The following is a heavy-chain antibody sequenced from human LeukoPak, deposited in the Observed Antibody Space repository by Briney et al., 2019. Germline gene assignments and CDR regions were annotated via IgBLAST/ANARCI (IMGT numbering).Heavy chain of an antibody. D-gene: IGHD3-10*01. V-gene: IGHV3-33*01. J-gene: IGHJ4*02. CDR3: ARDPMVRGPPSYYFDY. CDR1: GFTFSSYG. CDR2: IWYDGSNK. Sequence: PGGSLRLSCAASGFTFSSYGMHWVRQAPGKGLEWVAVIWYDGSNKYYADSVKGRFTISRDNSKNTLYLQMSSLRAEDTAVYYCARDPMVRGPPSYYFDYWGQGTLVTVSS.